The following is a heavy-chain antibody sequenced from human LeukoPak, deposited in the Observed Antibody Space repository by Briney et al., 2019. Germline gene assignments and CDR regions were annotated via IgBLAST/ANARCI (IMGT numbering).Heavy chain of an antibody. CDR2: IYYSGST. CDR1: GGSFSGYY. CDR3: ASGDNDPLFDY. J-gene: IGHJ4*02. V-gene: IGHV4-34*09. Sequence: PSETLSLTCAVYGGSFSGYYWSWIRQHPGKGLEWIGSIYYSGSTNYNPSLQGRVTISLDTSRNQFSLKLSSVTAADTAVYYCASGDNDPLFDYWGQGTLVTVSS. D-gene: IGHD1-1*01.